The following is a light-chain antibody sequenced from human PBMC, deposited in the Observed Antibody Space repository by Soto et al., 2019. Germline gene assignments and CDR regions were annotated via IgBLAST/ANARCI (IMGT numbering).Light chain of an antibody. CDR2: SNN. Sequence: QSVLTQPPSASGTPGQRVTISCSGSSSNIGSNTVNWYQKLPGTAPKLLIYSNNQRPSGVPDRFSGSKSGTSASLAISGLQSEDEADYYCAAWDDSLNVVVFGGGTQLTVL. V-gene: IGLV1-44*01. J-gene: IGLJ2*01. CDR1: SSNIGSNT. CDR3: AAWDDSLNVVV.